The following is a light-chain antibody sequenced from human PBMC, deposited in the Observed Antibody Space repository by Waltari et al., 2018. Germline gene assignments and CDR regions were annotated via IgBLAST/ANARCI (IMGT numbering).Light chain of an antibody. Sequence: EIVLTQSPGTLSLSPGERAILSCRASQSLSSDFLAWYQQKPGQSPRLLIYGASSRATGIPDRFSGSGSGTDFTLTISSLEPEDFAVYYCQRYGTSPRWSFGQGTRVEIK. V-gene: IGKV3-20*01. J-gene: IGKJ1*01. CDR3: QRYGTSPRWS. CDR2: GAS. CDR1: QSLSSDF.